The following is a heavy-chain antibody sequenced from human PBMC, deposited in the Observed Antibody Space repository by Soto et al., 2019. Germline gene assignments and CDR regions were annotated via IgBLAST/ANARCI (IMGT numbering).Heavy chain of an antibody. V-gene: IGHV2-5*02. D-gene: IGHD6-19*01. CDR3: AHVGGLEQWLYRLDH. CDR1: GLSLSTTGVG. J-gene: IGHJ4*02. Sequence: QITLKESGPSLVKPTQTLTLTCTFSGLSLSTTGVGVVWIRQPPGKALEWLALIYWDDDKHYSPSLRSRLTITKDTTKNQGVLTLTNVDPVDTATYYCAHVGGLEQWLYRLDHWGEGTLVTVSS. CDR2: IYWDDDK.